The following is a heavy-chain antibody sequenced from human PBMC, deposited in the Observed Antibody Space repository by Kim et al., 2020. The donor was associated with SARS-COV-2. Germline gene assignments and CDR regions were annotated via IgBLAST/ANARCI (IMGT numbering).Heavy chain of an antibody. CDR2: IYYSGST. J-gene: IGHJ6*02. Sequence: SETLSLTCTVSGGSISSYYWSWIRQPPGKGLEWIGYIYYSGSTNYNPSLKSRVTISVDTSKNQFSLKLSSVTAADTAVYYCARHEGTATVTNGYYGMDVWGQWTTVTVSS. CDR3: ARHEGTATVTNGYYGMDV. D-gene: IGHD4-17*01. V-gene: IGHV4-59*08. CDR1: GGSISSYY.